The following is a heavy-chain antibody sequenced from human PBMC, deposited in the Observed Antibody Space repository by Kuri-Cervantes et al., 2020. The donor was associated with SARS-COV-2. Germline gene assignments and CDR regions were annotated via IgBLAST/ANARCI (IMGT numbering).Heavy chain of an antibody. Sequence: ASVKVSCKASGYTFTSYYMHWVRQAPGQGLEWMGIINPSGGSTSYAQKFQGRVAMTRDTSTSTVYMELSSLRSEDTAVYYCATPRGDFWSGYPHSFDYWGQGTLVTVSS. D-gene: IGHD3-3*01. CDR2: INPSGGST. V-gene: IGHV1-46*01. CDR3: ATPRGDFWSGYPHSFDY. CDR1: GYTFTSYY. J-gene: IGHJ4*02.